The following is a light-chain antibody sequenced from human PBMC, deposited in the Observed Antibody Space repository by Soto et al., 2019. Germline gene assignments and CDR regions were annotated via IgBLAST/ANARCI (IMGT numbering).Light chain of an antibody. CDR3: QHYNSYSQT. V-gene: IGKV1-27*01. CDR1: QGIRYY. CDR2: GAS. Sequence: DIQMTQSPPTLSASVGDRVTITCRASQGIRYYLAWYQQKPGKAPKLLIYGASSLQTGVPSRFSGSGSGTDFTLTINSLQPDDVATYFCQHYNSYSQTFGQGTKVEIK. J-gene: IGKJ1*01.